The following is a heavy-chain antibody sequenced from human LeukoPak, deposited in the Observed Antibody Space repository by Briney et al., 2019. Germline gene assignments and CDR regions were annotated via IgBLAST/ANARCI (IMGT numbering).Heavy chain of an antibody. Sequence: SVKVSCKASRYTFTNYYMHWVRQAPGQGLEWMGGIIPIFGTANYAQKFQGRVTITADESTSTASMELSSLRSEDTAVYYCARDVRNSSGCYFDYWGQGTLVTVSS. V-gene: IGHV1-69*13. CDR3: ARDVRNSSGCYFDY. CDR2: IIPIFGTA. J-gene: IGHJ4*02. CDR1: RYTFTNYY. D-gene: IGHD6-6*01.